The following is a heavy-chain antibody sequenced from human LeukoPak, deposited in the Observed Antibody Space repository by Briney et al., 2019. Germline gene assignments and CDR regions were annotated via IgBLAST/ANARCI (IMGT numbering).Heavy chain of an antibody. CDR3: ETDNFEY. J-gene: IGHJ4*02. CDR2: YGPEDGET. V-gene: IGHV1-24*01. Sequence: ASVKVSCKVSGSTLTEFSMHWVRQAPGKGLEWMGGYGPEDGETIYAQNFQGRVTMTDDSSTDTVYMDLSSLRSEDTAIYYCETDNFEYWGQGTQVTVSS. CDR1: GSTLTEFS.